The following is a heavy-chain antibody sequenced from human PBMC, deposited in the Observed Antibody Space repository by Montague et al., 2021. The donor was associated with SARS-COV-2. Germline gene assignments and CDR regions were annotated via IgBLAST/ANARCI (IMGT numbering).Heavy chain of an antibody. CDR3: AKDAHIYETGGLRAGWFDP. J-gene: IGHJ5*02. CDR1: GASFSGYH. Sequence: SETLSLTCAVSGASFSGYHWTWIRQSPGRGLEWIGEVIHSGNTSYNPSFQSRLTMSVDTYKNQFSLRLSSVTAADTAVYFCAKDAHIYETGGLRAGWFDPWGQGTLVTVSS. CDR2: VIHSGNT. D-gene: IGHD5-18*01. V-gene: IGHV4-34*12.